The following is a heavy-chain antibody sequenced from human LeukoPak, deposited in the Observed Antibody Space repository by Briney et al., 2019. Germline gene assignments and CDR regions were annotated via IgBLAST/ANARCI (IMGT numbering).Heavy chain of an antibody. V-gene: IGHV4-34*01. CDR2: INHSGST. D-gene: IGHD1-26*01. CDR3: VTSIDLAGWGGFDV. CDR1: GGSFSGYY. J-gene: IGHJ3*01. Sequence: SETLSLTCAVYGGSFSGYYWSWIRQPPGKGLEWLGEINHSGSTNYNPSLKSRVTISVDTSKNQFSLKVNSVTVADTAVYYCVTSIDLAGWGGFDVWGQGRMVTVSS.